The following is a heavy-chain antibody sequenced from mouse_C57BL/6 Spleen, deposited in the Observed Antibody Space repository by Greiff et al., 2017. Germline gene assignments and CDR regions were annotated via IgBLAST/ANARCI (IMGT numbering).Heavy chain of an antibody. CDR1: GYAFTNYL. D-gene: IGHD4-1*01. CDR2: INPGSGGT. Sequence: QVQLQQSGAELVRPGTSVKVSCKASGYAFTNYLIEWVKQRPGQGLEWIGVINPGSGGTNYNEKFKGKATLTADKSSSTAYMQLSSLTSEDAAVYFCARGTNWEGYFDYRGQGTSLTVSS. CDR3: ARGTNWEGYFDY. J-gene: IGHJ2*02. V-gene: IGHV1-54*01.